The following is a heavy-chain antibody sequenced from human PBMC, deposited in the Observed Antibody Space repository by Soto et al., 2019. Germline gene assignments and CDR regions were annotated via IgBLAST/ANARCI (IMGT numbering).Heavy chain of an antibody. J-gene: IGHJ4*02. CDR2: ITRDGYNK. CDR3: TKSSGGSSSVGMDY. D-gene: IGHD6-6*01. Sequence: PGGSLRLSCAVSGFIFKNYALNWVRQAPGKGLEWVASITRDGYNKYYADSVKGRFTISRDNSKNTLSLQMTALRVEDPPVYYCTKSSGGSSSVGMDYWGPGTLVTVS. V-gene: IGHV3-30*04. CDR1: GFIFKNYA.